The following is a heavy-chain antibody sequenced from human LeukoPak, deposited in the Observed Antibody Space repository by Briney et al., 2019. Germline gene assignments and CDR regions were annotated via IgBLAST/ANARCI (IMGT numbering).Heavy chain of an antibody. D-gene: IGHD6-13*01. CDR2: ISPYNGYT. CDR1: GYTFTSYG. CDR3: ARDSDLQQLGFFDY. Sequence: GASVKVSCKASGYTFTSYGISWVRQAPGQGLEWMGWISPYNGYTSYAQNFQGRVTMTRDTSISTAYMELSRLRSDDTAVYYCARDSDLQQLGFFDYWGQGTLVTVSS. V-gene: IGHV1-18*01. J-gene: IGHJ4*02.